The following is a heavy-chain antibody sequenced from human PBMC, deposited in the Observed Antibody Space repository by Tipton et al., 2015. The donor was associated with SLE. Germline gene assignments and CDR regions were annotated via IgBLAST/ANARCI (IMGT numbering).Heavy chain of an antibody. J-gene: IGHJ4*02. V-gene: IGHV4-59*08. CDR3: ARRLGSSGFDY. CDR1: GGSISSYY. D-gene: IGHD3-22*01. Sequence: LRLSCTVSGGSISSYYWSWIRQPPGKGLEWIGNIYYSGSTNYNPSLKSRVTISVDTSKNQFSLKLNSVTAADTAVYYCARRLGSSGFDYWGQGTLVTVSS. CDR2: IYYSGST.